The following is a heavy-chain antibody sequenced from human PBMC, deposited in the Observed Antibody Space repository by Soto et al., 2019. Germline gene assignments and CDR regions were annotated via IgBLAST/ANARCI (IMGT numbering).Heavy chain of an antibody. CDR3: AAGADSHEVYHYYGIDV. J-gene: IGHJ6*02. Sequence: EVQLVESGGGLVKTGGSLRLSCAASGFTFLHYCRHWVRQAPGKGLVWVARIDGDGSRTSYADSVKGRFTMSSNNAKNTLYLQLDSLRAEYTAVYYCAAGADSHEVYHYYGIDVWGQGTKVTVSS. CDR1: GFTFLHYC. CDR2: IDGDGSRT. D-gene: IGHD7-27*01. V-gene: IGHV3-74*01.